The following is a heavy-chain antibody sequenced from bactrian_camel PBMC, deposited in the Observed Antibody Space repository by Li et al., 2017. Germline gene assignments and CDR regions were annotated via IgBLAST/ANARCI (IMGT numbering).Heavy chain of an antibody. D-gene: IGHD1*01. CDR3: AADSRWVCYSASWSEYHY. V-gene: IGHV3S59*01. CDR1: GYSSSRKC. Sequence: EVQLVESGGGAVQAGGSLTLSCAAHGYSSSRKCMAWFRQAPGKEREAVVATDISFSTTQYADSVKGRFTISRDNAKNTLYLQMNSLKPEDTAMYYCAADSRWVCYSASWSEYHYWGQGTQVTVS. J-gene: IGHJ4*01. CDR2: TDISFSTT.